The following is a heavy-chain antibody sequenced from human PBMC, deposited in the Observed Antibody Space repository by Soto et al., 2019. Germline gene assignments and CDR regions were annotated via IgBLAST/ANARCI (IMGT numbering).Heavy chain of an antibody. V-gene: IGHV1-69*08. CDR2: IIPILGIA. CDR1: GGTFSSYT. Sequence: QVQLVQSGAEVKKPGSSVKVSCKASGGTFSSYTISWVRQAPGQGLEWMGRIIPILGIANYAQKFLGRVTITADKSTSTAYMELSSLRSEDTAVYYCAREPYCSGGSCYYYYGMDVWGQGTTVTVSS. CDR3: AREPYCSGGSCYYYYGMDV. D-gene: IGHD2-15*01. J-gene: IGHJ6*02.